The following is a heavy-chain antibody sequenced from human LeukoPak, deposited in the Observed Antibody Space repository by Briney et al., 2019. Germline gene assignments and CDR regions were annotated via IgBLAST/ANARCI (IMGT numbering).Heavy chain of an antibody. V-gene: IGHV3-74*01. CDR2: IKSDGRST. CDR1: GFTFSSYW. J-gene: IGHJ3*02. CDR3: ARVGAVAGAFDI. Sequence: GGSLRLSCAASGFTFSSYWMHWVRQAPGKGLVWVSRIKSDGRSTSYADSVKGRFTISRDNAKNTLYLRMNSLRAEDTAVYFCARVGAVAGAFDIWGQGTMVTVSS. D-gene: IGHD6-19*01.